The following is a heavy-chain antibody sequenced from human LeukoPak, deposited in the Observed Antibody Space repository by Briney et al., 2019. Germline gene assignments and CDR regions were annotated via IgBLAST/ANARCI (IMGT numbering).Heavy chain of an antibody. Sequence: PGGSLRLSCAASGFTFSSYAMSWVRQAPGKGLEWVSAISGSGGSTYYADSVKGRFTISRDNSKNTLYLQMNSLRAEDTAVYYCAKDPHYGGNSPHSFDYWGQGTLVTVSS. D-gene: IGHD4-23*01. J-gene: IGHJ4*02. V-gene: IGHV3-23*01. CDR1: GFTFSSYA. CDR3: AKDPHYGGNSPHSFDY. CDR2: ISGSGGST.